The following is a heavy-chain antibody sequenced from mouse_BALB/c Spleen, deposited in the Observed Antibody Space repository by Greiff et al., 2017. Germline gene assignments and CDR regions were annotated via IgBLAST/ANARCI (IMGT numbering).Heavy chain of an antibody. Sequence: VQLQQSGPGLVRPSQCLSITCTGSGFSLTGYGVHWVRPSPGKGLVWLGVIWSGGSTDYNAAFISRLGISKDNSKGQVFFKINSLQATDKTIYYCARVSTVVAYDSAMDYWGQGNSDTVSS. J-gene: IGHJ4*01. CDR2: IWSGGST. V-gene: IGHV2-2*02. CDR3: ARVSTVVAYDSAMDY. D-gene: IGHD1-1*01. CDR1: GFSLTGYG.